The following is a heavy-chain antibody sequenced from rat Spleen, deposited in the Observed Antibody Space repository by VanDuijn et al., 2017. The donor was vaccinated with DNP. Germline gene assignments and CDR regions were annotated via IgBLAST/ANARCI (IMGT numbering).Heavy chain of an antibody. CDR1: GFTFNDYW. D-gene: IGHD5-1*01. CDR2: ITNSGGST. V-gene: IGHV5-31*01. CDR3: TRNWEGYFDY. Sequence: EVKLVESGGGLVQPGRSLKLSCAASGFTFNDYWMGWVRQAPGKGLEWVASITNSGGSTYYRDSVKGRFTISRDNAKSTLYLQMDSLRSEDTATYYCTRNWEGYFDYWGQGVMVTVSS. J-gene: IGHJ2*01.